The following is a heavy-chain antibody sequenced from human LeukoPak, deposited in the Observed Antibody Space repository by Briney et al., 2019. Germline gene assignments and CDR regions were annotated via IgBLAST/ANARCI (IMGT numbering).Heavy chain of an antibody. CDR2: XXGSGGST. D-gene: IGHD6-13*01. CDR3: AKDLYLGEQXXXDFXY. V-gene: IGHV3-23*01. Sequence: LSCAASGXXFSXXXXXWVXXXXXXXXXXVXXXXGSGGSTYYADSVKGRFTISRDNSKNTLYLQMNSLRAEDTAVYYCAKDLYLGEQXXXDFXYXGQ. J-gene: IGHJ4*02. CDR1: GXXFSXXX.